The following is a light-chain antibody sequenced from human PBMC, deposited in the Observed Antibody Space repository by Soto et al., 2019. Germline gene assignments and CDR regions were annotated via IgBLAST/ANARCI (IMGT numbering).Light chain of an antibody. CDR1: QSVSSN. CDR2: GAS. Sequence: MSHSPADLSVTKGERATLSCRASQSVSSNLAWYQQKPGQAPRLLIYGASTRATGIPARFSGSGSGAEFTLTIICLPSEDFAVYFRHRHNNCPAKLFRQGHKV. J-gene: IGKJ1*01. V-gene: IGKV3-15*01. CDR3: HRHNNCPAKL.